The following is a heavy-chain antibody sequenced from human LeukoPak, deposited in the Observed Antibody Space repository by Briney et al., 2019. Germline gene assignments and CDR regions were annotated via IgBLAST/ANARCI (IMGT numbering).Heavy chain of an antibody. CDR2: ISSTSSTI. D-gene: IGHD3-10*01. CDR3: AYISLVRGLRPDY. J-gene: IGHJ4*02. V-gene: IGHV3-48*03. Sequence: GGSLRLSCAASGFNFHDYEMHWVRQAPGMGLEWVAYISSTSSTIYYADSVRGRFTIPRDSAKKSLFLQKHSLRAEDTATYYCAYISLVRGLRPDYWGQGILVNVAS. CDR1: GFNFHDYE.